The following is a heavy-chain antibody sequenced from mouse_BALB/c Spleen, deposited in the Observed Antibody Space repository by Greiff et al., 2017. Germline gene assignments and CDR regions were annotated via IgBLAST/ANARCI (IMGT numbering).Heavy chain of an antibody. CDR3: ARHGYGKGYFDY. CDR2: ISSGGGST. V-gene: IGHV5-12-1*01. CDR1: GFAFSSYD. Sequence: EVQGVESGGGLVKPGGSLKLSCAASGFAFSSYDMSWVRQTPEKRLEWVAYISSGGGSTYYPDTVKGRFTISRDNAKNTLYLQMSSLKSEDTAMYYCARHGYGKGYFDYWGQGTTLTVSS. D-gene: IGHD2-10*02. J-gene: IGHJ2*01.